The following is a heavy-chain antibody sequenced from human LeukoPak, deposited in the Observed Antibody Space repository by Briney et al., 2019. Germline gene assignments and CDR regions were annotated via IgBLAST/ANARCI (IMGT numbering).Heavy chain of an antibody. CDR1: GGSISSYY. J-gene: IGHJ6*03. Sequence: PSETLSLTCTVSGGSISSYYWSWIRQPPGKGLELIGHIYYSGSTKYNPSLKSRVTISVDTSKNLFSLKLSSVTAADTAVYYCXXXXXXXWLVRGYYYYYMDVWGKGTTVTVSS. D-gene: IGHD6-19*01. CDR2: IYYSGST. V-gene: IGHV4-59*03. CDR3: XXXXXXXWLVRGYYYYYMDV.